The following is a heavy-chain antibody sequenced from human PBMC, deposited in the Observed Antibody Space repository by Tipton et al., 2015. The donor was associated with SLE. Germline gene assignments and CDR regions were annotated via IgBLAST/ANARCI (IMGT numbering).Heavy chain of an antibody. D-gene: IGHD4-17*01. V-gene: IGHV5-51*03. J-gene: IGHJ3*02. CDR1: GYSFTSYW. CDR3: ARMFYGDYEGGAFDI. Sequence: QLVQSGAEVKKPGESLKISCKGSGYSFTSYWIGWVRQMPGKGLECMGIIYPGDSDTRYSPSFQGQVTVSADKSISTAYLQWSSLKASDTAMYYCARMFYGDYEGGAFDIWGQGTMVTVSS. CDR2: IYPGDSDT.